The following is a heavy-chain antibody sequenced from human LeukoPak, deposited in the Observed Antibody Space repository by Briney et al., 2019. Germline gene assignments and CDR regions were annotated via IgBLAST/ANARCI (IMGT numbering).Heavy chain of an antibody. CDR2: ISDDGRIK. D-gene: IGHD1-7*01. CDR1: GFSFSRYD. Sequence: GGSLRLSCVASGFSFSRYDMHWVRQAPGKGLEWVAVISDDGRIKIYGDSVKGRLTISRDNAKNSLYLQMNSLRAEDTAVYYCARNSGTSMEFAYWGQGTLVTVSS. J-gene: IGHJ4*02. V-gene: IGHV3-30*04. CDR3: ARNSGTSMEFAY.